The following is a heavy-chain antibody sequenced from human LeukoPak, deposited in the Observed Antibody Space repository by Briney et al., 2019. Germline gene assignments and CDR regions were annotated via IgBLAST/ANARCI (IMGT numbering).Heavy chain of an antibody. CDR2: ISGSGGST. CDR1: GFTFSSYA. CDR3: ARELAYYYGSGLDV. V-gene: IGHV3-23*01. J-gene: IGHJ6*02. Sequence: PGGSLRLSCAASGFTFSSYAMSWVRQAPGKGLEWVSAISGSGGSTYYADSVKGRFTISRDNSKNTLYLQMNSLRAEDTAVYYCARELAYYYGSGLDVWGQGTTVTVSS. D-gene: IGHD3-10*01.